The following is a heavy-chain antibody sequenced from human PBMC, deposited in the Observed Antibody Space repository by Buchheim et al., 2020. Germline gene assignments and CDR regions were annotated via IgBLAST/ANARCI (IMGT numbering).Heavy chain of an antibody. V-gene: IGHV3-74*01. Sequence: EVQLVESGGGLVQSGGSLRLSCAASGFTFSNYWMLWVRQGPGKGLMWVSRINSDGSSPTYADSVKGRFTISRDNAKNTLYLQMNSLRAEDTAVYYCAREGADVTIFGVVIVEGYYGMDVWGQGTT. CDR2: INSDGSSP. CDR1: GFTFSNYW. CDR3: AREGADVTIFGVVIVEGYYGMDV. D-gene: IGHD3-3*01. J-gene: IGHJ6*02.